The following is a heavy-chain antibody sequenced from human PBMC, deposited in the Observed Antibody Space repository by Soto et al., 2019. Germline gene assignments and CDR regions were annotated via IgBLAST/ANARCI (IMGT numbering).Heavy chain of an antibody. V-gene: IGHV3-66*04. CDR1: GFTVSSSY. Sequence: EVQLVESGGGLVQPGGSLRLSCAASGFTVSSSYMGWVRQAPGKGLEWVSSIYSGGNTYYADSVRGRFTISTDNSKDTLYIQMNSLRVDDTAMYYCARHVGFYWYFDLWGRGTLVTVSS. CDR3: ARHVGFYWYFDL. D-gene: IGHD1-26*01. J-gene: IGHJ2*01. CDR2: IYSGGNT.